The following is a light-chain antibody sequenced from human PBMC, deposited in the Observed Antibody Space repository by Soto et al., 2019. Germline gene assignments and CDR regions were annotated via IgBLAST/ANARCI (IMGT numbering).Light chain of an antibody. CDR3: QQYNDWPLT. J-gene: IGKJ4*01. Sequence: LPQSTTIMSLSGGDGANLSCGACQSVDSNLAWYQQKPGQTPRLLIYGASTRPTGIPARFSGSGSGTEFTLTIISLQSEDSAVYYCQQYNDWPLTFGGGTKVDI. V-gene: IGKV3D-15*01. CDR2: GAS. CDR1: QSVDSN.